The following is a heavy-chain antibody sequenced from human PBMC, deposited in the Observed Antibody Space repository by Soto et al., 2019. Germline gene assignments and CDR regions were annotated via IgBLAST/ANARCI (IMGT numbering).Heavy chain of an antibody. Sequence: GGSLRLSCAASGFTFSNAWMSWVRQAPGKGLEWVGRFKSKTDGGTTDYAAPVKGRFTISRADSRSTLYLQMNSLKTEDTAVYYCTTIYDILTGRSFDYWGQGTLVTVSS. CDR2: FKSKTDGGTT. V-gene: IGHV3-15*01. CDR3: TTIYDILTGRSFDY. D-gene: IGHD3-9*01. CDR1: GFTFSNAW. J-gene: IGHJ4*02.